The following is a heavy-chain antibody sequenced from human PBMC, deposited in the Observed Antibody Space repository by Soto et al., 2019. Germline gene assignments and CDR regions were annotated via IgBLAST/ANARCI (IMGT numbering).Heavy chain of an antibody. D-gene: IGHD3-22*01. CDR1: GGSISSSSYY. J-gene: IGHJ3*02. CDR2: ISSGGST. V-gene: IGHV4-39*01. CDR3: ARHRGYYDAFDI. Sequence: QLQLQESGPGLVKPSETLSLTCTVSGGSISSSSYYWGWIRGPPGKGLEWIGSISSGGSTYYNPSLKSRVTISVDTSKNQFSLKLSSVSAADTAVYYCARHRGYYDAFDIWGQGTMVTVSS.